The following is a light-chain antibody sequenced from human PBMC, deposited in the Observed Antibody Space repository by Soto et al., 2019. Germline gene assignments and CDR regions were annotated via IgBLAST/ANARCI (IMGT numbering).Light chain of an antibody. J-gene: IGKJ5*01. CDR3: QQYYDWPTIT. CDR2: GAS. CDR1: ESVRSN. Sequence: EIVLTQSPATLSVPPGDRATLSCRASESVRSNLAWYQPKPGQAPRLLIYGASIRAADIPARFSGSGSGTEFTLTISTLQSEDFAVYYCQQYYDWPTITFGQGTRLE. V-gene: IGKV3-15*01.